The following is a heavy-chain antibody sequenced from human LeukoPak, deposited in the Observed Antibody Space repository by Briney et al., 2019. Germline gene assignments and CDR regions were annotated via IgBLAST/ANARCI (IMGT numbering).Heavy chain of an antibody. CDR2: IYPGDSDT. CDR1: GYTFTNYW. J-gene: IGHJ4*02. Sequence: PGESLKISCQGSGYTFTNYWIGWMRQMPGKSLEWMGIIYPGDSDTRYSPSFQGQVTISADKFISTTYLQWSSLKASDTAMYYCARPLTILRGVVTSSDYWGQGTLVTVSS. V-gene: IGHV5-51*01. D-gene: IGHD3-10*01. CDR3: ARPLTILRGVVTSSDY.